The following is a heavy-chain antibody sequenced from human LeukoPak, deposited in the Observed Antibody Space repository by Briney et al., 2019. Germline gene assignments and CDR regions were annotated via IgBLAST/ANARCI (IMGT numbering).Heavy chain of an antibody. CDR1: GFTFSSYA. CDR3: AKDHSGWFGELLGYFQH. D-gene: IGHD3-10*01. J-gene: IGHJ1*01. Sequence: GGSLRLSCAASGFTFSSYAMSWVRQALGKGLEWVSAISGSGGSTYYADSVKGRFTISRDNSKNTLYLQMNSLRAEDTAVYYCAKDHSGWFGELLGYFQHWGQGTLVTVSS. CDR2: ISGSGGST. V-gene: IGHV3-23*01.